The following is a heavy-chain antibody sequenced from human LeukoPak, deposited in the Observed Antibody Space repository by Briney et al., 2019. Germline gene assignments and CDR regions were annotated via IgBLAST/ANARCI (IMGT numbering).Heavy chain of an antibody. V-gene: IGHV1-69*04. D-gene: IGHD5-12*01. CDR2: IIPILGIA. CDR1: GGTFSSYA. Sequence: SVKVSCKASGGTFSSYAISWVRQAPGQGLEWMGRIIPILGIANYAQKFQGRVTITADKSTSTAYMELSSLRSEDTAVYYCAREAPSGYAFDYWGQGTLVTVSS. CDR3: AREAPSGYAFDY. J-gene: IGHJ4*02.